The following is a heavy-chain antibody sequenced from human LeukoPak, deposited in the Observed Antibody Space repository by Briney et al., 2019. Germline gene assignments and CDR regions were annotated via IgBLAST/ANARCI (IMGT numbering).Heavy chain of an antibody. CDR3: ARVRTFDY. CDR1: ALTFSSYD. J-gene: IGHJ4*02. V-gene: IGHV3-48*02. CDR2: ISSSSRTI. Sequence: GGSLRLSCAASALTFSSYDMNWVRQAPGKGLEWVSYISSSSRTIYYADSVKGRFTISRDNAKNSLYLQMNSLRDEDTAVYYCARVRTFDYWGQGTRVTVSS.